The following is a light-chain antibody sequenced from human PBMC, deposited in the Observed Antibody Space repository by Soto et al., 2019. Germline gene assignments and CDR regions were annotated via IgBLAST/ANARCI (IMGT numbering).Light chain of an antibody. J-gene: IGKJ1*01. CDR3: QQYGSSPSP. CDR2: GAS. Sequence: EIVLTQSPGTLSLSPGERATLSCRASRSVSSSYLAWYQQKPGQAPRLLIYGASSRATGIPDRFSGSGSGTDFTLTISRLEPEDFAVYYCQQYGSSPSPFGQGTKVEIK. CDR1: RSVSSSY. V-gene: IGKV3-20*01.